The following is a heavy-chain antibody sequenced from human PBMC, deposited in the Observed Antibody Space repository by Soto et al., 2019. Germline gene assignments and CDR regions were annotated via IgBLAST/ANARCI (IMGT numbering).Heavy chain of an antibody. CDR3: XXXXXXXXXMRXFDI. CDR1: GFSFSSYW. J-gene: IGHJ3*02. V-gene: IGHV3-7*01. Sequence: EVQLVESGGGLVQPGESLRLSCAASGFSFSSYWMSWVRQAPGKGLEWVANIKGDGSEENYVDSLKGRFTISRDNARXXXXXXXXXXXXXXXXXXXXXXXXXXXXXMRXFDIWGRGTMVTVSS. CDR2: IKGDGSEE.